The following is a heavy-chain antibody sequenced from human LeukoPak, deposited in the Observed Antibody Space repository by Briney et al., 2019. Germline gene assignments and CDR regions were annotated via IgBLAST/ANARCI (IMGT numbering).Heavy chain of an antibody. V-gene: IGHV4-4*02. CDR1: GGSISSSNW. J-gene: IGHJ4*02. CDR2: IFHSGST. D-gene: IGHD4-17*01. Sequence: SGTLSLTCAVSGGSISSSNWWSWVRQPPGEGLEWIGEIFHSGSTNHNPSLKSRVTISVDKSKNQFSLNMSSVTAADTAVYYCARRPATVASPLDYWGQGTLVTVSS. CDR3: ARRPATVASPLDY.